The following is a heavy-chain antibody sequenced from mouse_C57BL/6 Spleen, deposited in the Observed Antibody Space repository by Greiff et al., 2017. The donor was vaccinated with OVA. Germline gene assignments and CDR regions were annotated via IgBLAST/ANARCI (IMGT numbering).Heavy chain of an antibody. D-gene: IGHD1-1*01. CDR1: GFTFSDYY. CDR3: ARVDYYGSSYYFDY. V-gene: IGHV5-16*01. CDR2: INYDGSST. J-gene: IGHJ2*01. Sequence: EADLMESEGGLVQPGSSMKLSCTASGFTFSDYYMAWVRQVPEKGLEWVANINYDGSSTYYLGSLKSRFIISRDNAKNILYLQMSSLKSEDTATYYCARVDYYGSSYYFDYWGQGTTLTVSS.